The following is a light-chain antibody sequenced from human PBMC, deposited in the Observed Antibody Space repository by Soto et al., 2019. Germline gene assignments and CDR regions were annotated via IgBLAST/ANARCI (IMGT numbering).Light chain of an antibody. V-gene: IGLV1-44*01. CDR3: AAWDDSLNGHVV. Sequence: QSVLTQPPSESGTPGQRVTISCSGSRSNIGSNTVNWYQQLPGTAPKFLIYSNNQRPSGVPKRFSGSKSGTSASLAISGLQFEDEADYYCAAWDDSLNGHVVFGGGTQLTVL. J-gene: IGLJ2*01. CDR2: SNN. CDR1: RSNIGSNT.